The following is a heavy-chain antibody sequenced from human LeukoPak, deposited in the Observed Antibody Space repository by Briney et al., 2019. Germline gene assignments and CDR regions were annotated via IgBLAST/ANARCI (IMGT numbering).Heavy chain of an antibody. CDR3: ARGKSSGWYYYYGMDV. Sequence: GGSLRLSCAASGFTFSSYSTNWVRQAPGKGLEWVSAISGSGGSTYYADSVKGRFTISRDNSKNTLYLQMNSLRAEDTAVYYCARGKSSGWYYYYGMDVWGQGTTVTVSS. CDR2: ISGSGGST. D-gene: IGHD6-19*01. J-gene: IGHJ6*02. CDR1: GFTFSSYS. V-gene: IGHV3-23*01.